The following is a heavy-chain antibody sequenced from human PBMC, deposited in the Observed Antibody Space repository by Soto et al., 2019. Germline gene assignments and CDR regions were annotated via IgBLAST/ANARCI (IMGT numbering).Heavy chain of an antibody. CDR2: IYPGDSDT. CDR1: GYSFTSYW. D-gene: IGHD1-26*01. J-gene: IGHJ6*03. V-gene: IGHV5-51*01. CDR3: ARHVGRGYNYYYMDV. Sequence: PRESLKISCKGSGYSFTSYWMGWVRQMPGKGLEWMGIIYPGDSDTRYSPSFQGQVTISADKSISTAYLQRSSLKASDTAMYYCARHVGRGYNYYYMDVWGKGTTVTVSS.